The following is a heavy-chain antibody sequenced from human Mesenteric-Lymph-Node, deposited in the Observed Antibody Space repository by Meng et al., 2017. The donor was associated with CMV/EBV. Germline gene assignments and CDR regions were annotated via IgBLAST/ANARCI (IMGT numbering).Heavy chain of an antibody. J-gene: IGHJ6*04. Sequence: ASVKVSCKASGYTFTGYYMHWVRQAPGQGLEWMGWINPNSGGTNYAQKFQGRVTMTRDTSISTAYMELSRLRSDDTAVYYCATGIVVVPDDYYYYGMDVWGKGTTVTVSS. V-gene: IGHV1-2*02. CDR2: INPNSGGT. CDR1: GYTFTGYY. D-gene: IGHD2-2*01. CDR3: ATGIVVVPDDYYYYGMDV.